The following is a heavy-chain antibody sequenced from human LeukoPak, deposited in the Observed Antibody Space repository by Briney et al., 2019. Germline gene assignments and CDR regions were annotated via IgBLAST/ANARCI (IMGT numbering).Heavy chain of an antibody. V-gene: IGHV1-18*01. CDR3: ARESSRDDYVWGSHRPDY. CDR2: ISAYNGNT. J-gene: IGHJ4*02. CDR1: GYTFTSYG. D-gene: IGHD3-16*02. Sequence: ASVKVSCKASGYTFTSYGISWVRQAPGQGLEWMGWISAYNGNTNYAQKLQGRVTMTTDTSTSTAYMELRSLRSDDTAVYYCARESSRDDYVWGSHRPDYWGQGTLVTVSS.